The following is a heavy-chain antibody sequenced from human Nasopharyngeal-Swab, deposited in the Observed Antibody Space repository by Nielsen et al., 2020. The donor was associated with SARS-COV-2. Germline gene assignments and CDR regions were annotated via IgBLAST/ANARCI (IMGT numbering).Heavy chain of an antibody. V-gene: IGHV3-48*03. CDR2: ISSSGSTI. CDR3: AKDLVAATQGDYYYGMDV. CDR1: GFTFSSYE. D-gene: IGHD2-15*01. J-gene: IGHJ6*02. Sequence: GESLKISCAASGFTFSSYEMNWVRQAPGKGLEWVSYISSSGSTIYYADSVKGRFTISRDNAKNSLYLQMNSLRAEDTALYYCAKDLVAATQGDYYYGMDVWGQGTTVTVSS.